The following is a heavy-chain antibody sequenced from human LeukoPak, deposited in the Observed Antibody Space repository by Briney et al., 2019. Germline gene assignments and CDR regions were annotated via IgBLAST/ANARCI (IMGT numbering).Heavy chain of an antibody. CDR1: GGSISSNDW. D-gene: IGHD3-3*01. CDR3: ARGVVGAAPGHNWFDP. Sequence: SSGTLSLTCGVSGGSISSNDWWSWVRQPPGKGLEWTGEIYHSGSTNYNPSLKSRVTISVDKSKHQFSLNLRSVTAADTAVYYCARGVVGAAPGHNWFDPWGQGILVTVSS. CDR2: IYHSGST. V-gene: IGHV4-4*02. J-gene: IGHJ5*02.